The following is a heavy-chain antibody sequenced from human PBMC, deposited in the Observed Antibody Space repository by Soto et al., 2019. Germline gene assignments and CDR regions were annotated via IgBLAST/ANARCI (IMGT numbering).Heavy chain of an antibody. J-gene: IGHJ6*02. CDR2: ISSSSSYI. V-gene: IGHV3-21*01. CDR1: GFTFSSYS. CDR3: ARDTNYYYGMDV. Sequence: GGSLRLSCAASGFTFSSYSMNWVRQAPGKGLEWVSSISSSSSYIYYADSVKGRFTISRDNAKNSLYLQMNSLRAEDTAVYYCARDTNYYYGMDVWGQGTTVTVSS.